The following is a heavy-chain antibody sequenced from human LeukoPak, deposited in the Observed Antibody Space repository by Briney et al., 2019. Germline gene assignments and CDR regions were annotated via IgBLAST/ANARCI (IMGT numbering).Heavy chain of an antibody. D-gene: IGHD3-22*01. Sequence: GGSLRLSCAASGFTFSSYAMHWVRQAPGKGLEWVAVISYDGSNKYYADSVKGRFTISRDNSKNTLYLQMNSLRAEDTAVYYCARDLRYDSSGTSDAFDIWGQGTMVTVSS. CDR2: ISYDGSNK. CDR1: GFTFSSYA. J-gene: IGHJ3*02. CDR3: ARDLRYDSSGTSDAFDI. V-gene: IGHV3-30-3*01.